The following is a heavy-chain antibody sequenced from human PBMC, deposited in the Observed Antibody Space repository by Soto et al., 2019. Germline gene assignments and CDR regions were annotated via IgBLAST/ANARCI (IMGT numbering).Heavy chain of an antibody. CDR2: ISGSGGST. J-gene: IGHJ4*02. D-gene: IGHD4-4*01. V-gene: IGHV3-23*01. CDR3: AKPSVSKVGY. Sequence: EVQLLESGGGLVQPGGSLRLSCAAAGFTFSSYAMSWVRQAPGKGLEWVSAISGSGGSTYYADSVKGRFPISRDNSKNTLYLQMNSLRAEDTSGYYCAKPSVSKVGYWGQGTLVTVSS. CDR1: GFTFSSYA.